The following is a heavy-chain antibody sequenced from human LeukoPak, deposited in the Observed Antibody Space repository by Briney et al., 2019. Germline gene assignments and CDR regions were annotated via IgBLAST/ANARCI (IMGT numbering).Heavy chain of an antibody. V-gene: IGHV3-7*01. D-gene: IGHD2/OR15-2a*01. CDR2: INDKGGER. CDR1: GFAFHDYW. Sequence: GGSLRLSCAASGFAFHDYWMNWVRQAPGKGLEWVANINDKGGERNYVASAKGGFTISRENAKKSLYLQMNGLRAEDTAVYYCASDRDTTLLTPFFRCGQGALFTASS. J-gene: IGHJ1*01. CDR3: ASDRDTTLLTPFFR.